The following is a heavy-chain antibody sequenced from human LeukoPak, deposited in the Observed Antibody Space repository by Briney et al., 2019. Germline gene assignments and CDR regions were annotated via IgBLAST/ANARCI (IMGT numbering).Heavy chain of an antibody. J-gene: IGHJ4*02. D-gene: IGHD3-3*02. CDR1: GFTFSSYA. Sequence: GGSLRLSCAASGFTFSSYAMSWVRQAPGKGLEWVSAISGSGGSTYYADSVKGRFTISRDNSKNSLYLQMNSLRAEDTAVYYCAKVSGKRSASTQTDYFDYWGQGTLVTVSS. CDR3: AKVSGKRSASTQTDYFDY. CDR2: ISGSGGST. V-gene: IGHV3-23*01.